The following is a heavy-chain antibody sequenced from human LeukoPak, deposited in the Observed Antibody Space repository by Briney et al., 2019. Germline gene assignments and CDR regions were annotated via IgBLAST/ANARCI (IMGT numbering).Heavy chain of an antibody. CDR2: ISYTGNTK. CDR3: VKERDEYSSSSSDY. V-gene: IGHV3-30*18. J-gene: IGHJ4*02. D-gene: IGHD6-6*01. Sequence: GRSLRLSCAASGFTFSKYGMQWVGQAPGKGLDWVAVISYTGNTKYYVDSVKGRFTISRDNSKNTLYLQMNSLRAEDTAVYYCVKERDEYSSSSSDYWGQGTLVTVSS. CDR1: GFTFSKYG.